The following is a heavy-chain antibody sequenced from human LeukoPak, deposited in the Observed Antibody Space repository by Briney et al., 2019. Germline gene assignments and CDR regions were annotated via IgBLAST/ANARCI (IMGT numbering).Heavy chain of an antibody. CDR2: ISSSGTTT. CDR1: GFGFSVYE. V-gene: IGHV3-48*03. CDR3: ATLTVATSFDY. D-gene: IGHD4-17*01. Sequence: RGSLRLSCAASGFGFSVYEMHWVRQAPGKGLEWISDISSSGTTTYYADSVKGRFTISRDNAKNSLYLQMNSLRAEDTAVYYCATLTVATSFDYWGQGTLVTVSS. J-gene: IGHJ4*02.